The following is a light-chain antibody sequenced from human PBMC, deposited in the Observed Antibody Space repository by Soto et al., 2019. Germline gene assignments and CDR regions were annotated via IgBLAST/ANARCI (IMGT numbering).Light chain of an antibody. V-gene: IGKV3-20*01. CDR2: GAS. CDR1: QSVSRSN. Sequence: EIVLTQSPGTLSLSPGERATLSCRASQSVSRSNLAWYQQKPGQAPRLLIYGASSRATGIPDKFTGSGSGTDFTLTISRLEPEDFAVYYCQQYGSSPFTFGPETKVDIK. J-gene: IGKJ3*01. CDR3: QQYGSSPFT.